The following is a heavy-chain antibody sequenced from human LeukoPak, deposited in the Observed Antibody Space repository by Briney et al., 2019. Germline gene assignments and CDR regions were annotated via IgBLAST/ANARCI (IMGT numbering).Heavy chain of an antibody. D-gene: IGHD5-12*01. V-gene: IGHV4-34*01. J-gene: IGHJ4*02. CDR2: INHSGST. CDR1: GGSFSGYY. Sequence: PSETLSLTCAVYGGSFSGYYWSWIRQPPGKGLEWIGEINHSGSTNYNPSLKSRVTISVDTSKNQFSLKLSSVTAADTAVYYCAREQNGKWLRLREIDYWGQGTLVTVSS. CDR3: AREQNGKWLRLREIDY.